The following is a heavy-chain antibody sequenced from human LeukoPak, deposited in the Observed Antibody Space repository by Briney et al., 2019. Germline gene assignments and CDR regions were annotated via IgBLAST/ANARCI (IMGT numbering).Heavy chain of an antibody. Sequence: GGSLRLSCAASGFTFSSYAMSWVRQAPGKGLEWVSVTSSSGGSTYYADFVKGRFTISRDNSKSTLYLQINSLRAEDTAVYYCAKDFSSGYYYFDYWGQGTLVTVSS. J-gene: IGHJ4*02. CDR3: AKDFSSGYYYFDY. V-gene: IGHV3-23*01. D-gene: IGHD3-22*01. CDR1: GFTFSSYA. CDR2: TSSSGGST.